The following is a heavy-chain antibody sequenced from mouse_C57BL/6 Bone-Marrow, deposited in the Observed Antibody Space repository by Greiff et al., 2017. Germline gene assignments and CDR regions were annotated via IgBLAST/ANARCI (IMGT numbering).Heavy chain of an antibody. Sequence: VQLQQPGAELVMPGASVKLSCKASGYTFTSYWMHWVKQRPGQGLEWIGEIDPSDSYTNYNQKFKGKSTLTVDKSSSTAYMQLSSLTSEDSAVYYGARPDYYGSSYYDAMDYWGQGTSVTVSA. CDR1: GYTFTSYW. V-gene: IGHV1-69*01. CDR2: IDPSDSYT. J-gene: IGHJ4*01. CDR3: ARPDYYGSSYYDAMDY. D-gene: IGHD1-1*01.